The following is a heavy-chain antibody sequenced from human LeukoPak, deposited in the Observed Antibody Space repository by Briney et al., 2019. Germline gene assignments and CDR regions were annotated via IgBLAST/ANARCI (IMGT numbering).Heavy chain of an antibody. CDR3: ASTRDGYNWNSFDY. D-gene: IGHD1-20*01. J-gene: IGHJ4*02. CDR2: IYYSGST. Sequence: PSETLSLTCTVPGGSISSYYWSWIRQPPGEGLEWIGYIYYSGSTNYNPSLKSRVTISVDTSKNQFSLKLSSVTAADTAVYYCASTRDGYNWNSFDYWGQGTLVTVSS. CDR1: GGSISSYY. V-gene: IGHV4-59*01.